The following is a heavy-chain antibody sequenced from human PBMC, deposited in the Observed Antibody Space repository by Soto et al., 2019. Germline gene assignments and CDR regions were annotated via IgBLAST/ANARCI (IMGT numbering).Heavy chain of an antibody. J-gene: IGHJ4*02. CDR3: ARDSRGSAYGDY. Sequence: QVQLVESGGGVVRPGRSLILSCAVFGFTFRSHGMHWVRQAPGKGLELVAFVASYDINEYYADNMKGRFTICRDHSKNTLHLQMHSPRGEETAVYYCARDSRGSAYGDYWAQGPLVTVS. V-gene: IGHV3-33*01. CDR2: VASYDINE. CDR1: GFTFRSHG. D-gene: IGHD3-16*01.